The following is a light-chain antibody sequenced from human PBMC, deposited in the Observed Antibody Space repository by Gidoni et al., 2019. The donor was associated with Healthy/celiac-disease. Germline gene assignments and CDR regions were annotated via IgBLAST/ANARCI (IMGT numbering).Light chain of an antibody. CDR1: QTVSSH. CDR2: GAS. Sequence: IVTTPSPATLSVSPGERATLSCRASQTVSSHLDWYHHKPGQAPRLLIYGASTRPTRNPARIDGGGSGTKFTLPISSLQSEDFAVFYCQQYHGSPPNLTFGGXTKVEIK. V-gene: IGKV3-15*01. CDR3: QQYHGSPPNLT. J-gene: IGKJ4*01.